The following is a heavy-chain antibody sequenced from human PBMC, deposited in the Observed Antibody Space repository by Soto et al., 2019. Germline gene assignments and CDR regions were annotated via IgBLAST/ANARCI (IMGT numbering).Heavy chain of an antibody. CDR2: ISYDGSNK. J-gene: IGHJ2*01. CDR3: ARPLWRKVYNWRYFDL. Sequence: QVQLVESGGGVVQPGRSLRLSCAASGFTFSSYAMHWVRQAPGKGLEWVAVISYDGSNKYYADSVKGRFTISRDNSKNXRYLPMNSLRAEETAVYYCARPLWRKVYNWRYFDLWGRGTLVTVSS. D-gene: IGHD1-1*01. V-gene: IGHV3-30-3*01. CDR1: GFTFSSYA.